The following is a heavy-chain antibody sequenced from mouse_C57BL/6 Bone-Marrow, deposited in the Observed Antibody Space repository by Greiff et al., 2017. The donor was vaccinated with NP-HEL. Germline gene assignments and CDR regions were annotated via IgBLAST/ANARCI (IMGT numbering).Heavy chain of an antibody. CDR3: AGYDYDAHYFDY. CDR2: IYPGSGST. CDR1: GYTFTSYW. D-gene: IGHD2-4*01. Sequence: QVQLKQPGAELVKPGASVKMSCKASGYTFTSYWITWVKQRPGQGLEWIGDIYPGSGSTNYNEKFKSKATLTVDTSSSTAYMQLSSLTSEDSAVYYCAGYDYDAHYFDYWGQGTTLTVSS. J-gene: IGHJ2*01. V-gene: IGHV1-55*01.